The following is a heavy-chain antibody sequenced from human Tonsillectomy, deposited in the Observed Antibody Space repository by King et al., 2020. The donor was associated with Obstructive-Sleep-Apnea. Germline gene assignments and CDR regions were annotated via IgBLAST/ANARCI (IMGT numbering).Heavy chain of an antibody. V-gene: IGHV4-39*07. Sequence: QLQESGPGLVKPSETLSLTCTVSGGSISSSSYYWGWIRQPPGKGLEWIGSIYHSGSTFYNPSLKSRVTISVDTSKNQFSLQLNSVTAADTAVYYCARDEQLIPYWYFDLWGRGTLVTVSS. CDR3: ARDEQLIPYWYFDL. J-gene: IGHJ2*01. CDR2: IYHSGST. CDR1: GGSISSSSYY. D-gene: IGHD6-13*01.